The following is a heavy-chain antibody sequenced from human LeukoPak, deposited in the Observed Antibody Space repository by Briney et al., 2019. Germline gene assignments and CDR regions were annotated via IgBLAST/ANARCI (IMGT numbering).Heavy chain of an antibody. Sequence: SETLFLTCTVSGGSISSYYWSWIRQPPGKGLEWIGYIYYSGSTNYNPSLKSRVTISVDTSKNQFSLKLSSVTAADTAVYYCARQGRQLANFDYWGQGTLVTVSS. CDR2: IYYSGST. CDR1: GGSISSYY. V-gene: IGHV4-59*08. J-gene: IGHJ4*02. CDR3: ARQGRQLANFDY. D-gene: IGHD6-13*01.